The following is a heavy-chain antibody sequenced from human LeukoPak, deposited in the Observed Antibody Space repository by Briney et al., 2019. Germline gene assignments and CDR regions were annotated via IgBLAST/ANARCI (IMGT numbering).Heavy chain of an antibody. V-gene: IGHV1-2*07. CDR3: ARASFWESPINWFDP. CDR2: INPKNGGA. D-gene: IGHD3-16*01. Sequence: ASVEVSCKTSGYTFIGYYMHWVRQAPGQGLEWMGWINPKNGGANYAPRFQGRVTMTRDRSISTVYMELTGLTSDDTAVYYCARASFWESPINWFDPWGQGTLVTVSS. CDR1: GYTFIGYY. J-gene: IGHJ5*02.